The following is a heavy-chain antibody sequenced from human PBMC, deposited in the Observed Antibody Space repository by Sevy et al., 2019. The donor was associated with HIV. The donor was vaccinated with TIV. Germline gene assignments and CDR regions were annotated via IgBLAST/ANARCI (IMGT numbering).Heavy chain of an antibody. V-gene: IGHV3-30*02. Sequence: GGSLRLSCAASGFIFSSYEMNWVRQAPGKGLEWVAFIRYDGSNKYYADSVKGRFTISRDNSKNTLYLQMNSLRAEDTAVYYCAKGSGYDFTIVYWGQGTLVTVSS. D-gene: IGHD5-12*01. CDR1: GFIFSSYE. CDR3: AKGSGYDFTIVY. CDR2: IRYDGSNK. J-gene: IGHJ4*02.